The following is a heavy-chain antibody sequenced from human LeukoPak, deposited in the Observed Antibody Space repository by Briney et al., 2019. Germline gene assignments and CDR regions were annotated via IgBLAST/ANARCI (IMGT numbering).Heavy chain of an antibody. D-gene: IGHD3-22*01. CDR3: ARMSVTMIVVVSYFDS. Sequence: PGGSLRLSCAASGFTFSSYAMSWVRQAPGKGLEWVGRIKSKTDGGTTDYAAPVKGRFTIPRDDSKNTLYLQMSSLRAEDTAVYFCARMSVTMIVVVSYFDSWGQGTLVTVSS. CDR2: IKSKTDGGTT. CDR1: GFTFSSYA. V-gene: IGHV3-15*01. J-gene: IGHJ4*02.